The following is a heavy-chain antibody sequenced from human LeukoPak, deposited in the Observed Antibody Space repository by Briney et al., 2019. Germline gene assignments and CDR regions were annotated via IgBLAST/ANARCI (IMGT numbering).Heavy chain of an antibody. J-gene: IGHJ4*02. CDR2: IQYDGNNK. D-gene: IGHD1-1*01. V-gene: IGHV3-30*02. CDR1: GFSFSSSG. Sequence: PEGSLRLSCAASGFSFSSSGMHWVRRAPGKGLEWVGFIQYDGNNKHYADSVKGRFTISRDNSKNTLYLQMNSLRAEDTAVYYCGKESTFTGDYWGQGTLVTVSS. CDR3: GKESTFTGDY.